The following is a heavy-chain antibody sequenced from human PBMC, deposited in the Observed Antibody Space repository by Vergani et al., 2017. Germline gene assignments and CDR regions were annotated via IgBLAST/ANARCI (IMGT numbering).Heavy chain of an antibody. J-gene: IGHJ5*02. CDR1: GFTFNQYG. Sequence: QVQLVESGGGVVQPGRSLRLSCAASGFTFNQYGMHWVRQAPGKGLEWVAVTWYDGNNKQYADSVKGRFTISRDNSKSTMYLQMNSLRDEDTGVYYCARDLRLLSSRCDPWGQGTLVTVSS. V-gene: IGHV3-33*01. CDR3: ARDLRLLSSRCDP. D-gene: IGHD5-12*01. CDR2: TWYDGNNK.